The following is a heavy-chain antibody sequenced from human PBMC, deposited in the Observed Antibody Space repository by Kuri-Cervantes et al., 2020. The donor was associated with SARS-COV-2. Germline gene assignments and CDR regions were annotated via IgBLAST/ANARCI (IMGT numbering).Heavy chain of an antibody. J-gene: IGHJ6*02. D-gene: IGHD6-6*01. V-gene: IGHV1-8*01. CDR3: ARSIAAPYGDYYYYYGMDV. CDR2: MNPNSGNT. Sequence: ASVKVSCKASGYTFTSYDINWVRQATGQGLEGMGWMNPNSGNTGYAQKFQGRVTITADESTSTAYMELSSLRSEDTAVYYCARSIAAPYGDYYYYYGMDVWGQGTTVTVSS. CDR1: GYTFTSYD.